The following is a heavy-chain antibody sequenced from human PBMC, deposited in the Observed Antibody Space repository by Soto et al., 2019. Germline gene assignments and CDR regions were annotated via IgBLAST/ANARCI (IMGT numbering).Heavy chain of an antibody. V-gene: IGHV4-39*01. J-gene: IGHJ6*02. Sequence: PSETLSLTCTVSGGSISSSSYYWGWIRQPPGKGLEWIGSIYYSGSTYYNPSLKSRVTISVDTSKNQFSLKLSSVTAADTAVYYCARPSIYGDYGDYYYGMDVWGQGTTVTVSS. CDR1: GGSISSSSYY. CDR2: IYYSGST. D-gene: IGHD4-17*01. CDR3: ARPSIYGDYGDYYYGMDV.